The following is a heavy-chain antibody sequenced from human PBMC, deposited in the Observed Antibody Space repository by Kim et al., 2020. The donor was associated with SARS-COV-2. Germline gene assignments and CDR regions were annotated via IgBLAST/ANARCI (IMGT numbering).Heavy chain of an antibody. V-gene: IGHV4-34*01. D-gene: IGHD2-2*01. CDR3: ARFPSIVVVPAGDYYYYG. J-gene: IGHJ6*01. CDR2: INHSGST. CDR1: VASFSGYY. Sequence: SETLSLTCADYVASFSGYYLSCIRQPPGNGLEWIGVINHSGSTYYNSSLKSRVTISEDTVNNQYSLKRSSMTAAHTGGYFCARFPSIVVVPAGDYYYYG.